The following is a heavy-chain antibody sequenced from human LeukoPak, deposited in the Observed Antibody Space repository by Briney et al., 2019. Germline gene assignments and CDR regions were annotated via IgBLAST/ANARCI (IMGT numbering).Heavy chain of an antibody. Sequence: GGSLRLSCAASGFTFSSYSMDWVRQAPGKGLEWVSSISSSSRYIYYADSVKGRFTISRDNAKNSLYLQMNSLRAEDTAVYYCARGRPIWFGELGTNWFDPWGQGTLVTVSS. V-gene: IGHV3-21*01. CDR2: ISSSSRYI. J-gene: IGHJ5*02. D-gene: IGHD3-10*01. CDR3: ARGRPIWFGELGTNWFDP. CDR1: GFTFSSYS.